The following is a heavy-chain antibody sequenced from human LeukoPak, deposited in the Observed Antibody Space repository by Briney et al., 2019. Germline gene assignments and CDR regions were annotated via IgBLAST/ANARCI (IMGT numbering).Heavy chain of an antibody. J-gene: IGHJ6*03. CDR1: GFTLSSYS. CDR3: ARLNYDFWSGVWEGYYMDV. CDR2: ISSDSNTI. V-gene: IGHV3-48*04. D-gene: IGHD3-3*01. Sequence: GSLRLSCVASGFTLSSYSINWVRQAPGQGLDWVSYISSDSNTIYYADSVKGRFTISRDNAKNSLYLQVNSLRAEDTAVYYCARLNYDFWSGVWEGYYMDVWGKGTTVTVSS.